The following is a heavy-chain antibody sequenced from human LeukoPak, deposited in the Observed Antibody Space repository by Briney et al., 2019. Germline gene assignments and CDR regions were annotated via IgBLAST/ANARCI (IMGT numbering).Heavy chain of an antibody. V-gene: IGHV3-48*03. CDR3: ARDHDDSSGYYPEYFDY. CDR2: ISSSGSTI. D-gene: IGHD3-22*01. CDR1: GFTFSSYE. Sequence: PGGSLRLSCAASGFTFSSYEMNWVRQAPGKGLEWVSYISSSGSTIYYADSVKGRFTISRDNAKNSLYLQMNSLRAEDTAVYYCARDHDDSSGYYPEYFDYWGQGTLVTVSS. J-gene: IGHJ4*02.